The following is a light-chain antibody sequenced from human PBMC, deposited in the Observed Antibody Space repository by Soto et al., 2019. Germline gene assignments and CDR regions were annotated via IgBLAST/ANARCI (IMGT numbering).Light chain of an antibody. V-gene: IGLV2-23*02. CDR3: CSYDPGNGLVL. Sequence: QSALTQPASVSGSPGQSITISCTGTSSDVGTYALVSWFQQYPGKAPKIIIYEVTRRPSGVSNRFSGSKSGNTAYLTISDLQPEDEADYYCCSYDPGNGLVLFGRGTKLTVL. CDR2: EVT. CDR1: SSDVGTYAL. J-gene: IGLJ3*02.